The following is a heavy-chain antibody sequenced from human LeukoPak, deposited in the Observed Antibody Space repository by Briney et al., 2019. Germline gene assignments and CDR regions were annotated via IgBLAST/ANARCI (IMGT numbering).Heavy chain of an antibody. CDR3: ARHRPYSSGWRHFDY. Sequence: PGESLKISCKGSRYSFSSYWIGWVRQMPGKGLEWMGIIYPGDSDTRYSPSFQGQVTISADKSISTAYLQWSSLTASDTAMYYCARHRPYSSGWRHFDYWGQGTLVTVSS. CDR2: IYPGDSDT. V-gene: IGHV5-51*01. CDR1: RYSFSSYW. D-gene: IGHD6-19*01. J-gene: IGHJ4*02.